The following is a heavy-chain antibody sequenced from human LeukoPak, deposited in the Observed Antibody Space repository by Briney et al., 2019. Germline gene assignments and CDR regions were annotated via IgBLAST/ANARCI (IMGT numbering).Heavy chain of an antibody. V-gene: IGHV3-48*01. D-gene: IGHD3-3*01. J-gene: IGHJ4*02. CDR3: ARDDGSYDFWSGYDY. CDR2: ISSSSSTI. Sequence: GGSLRLSCTVSGFNFGDFAMNWVRQAPGKGLEGVSYISSSSSTIYYADSVKGRFTISRDNAKNSLYLQMNSLRAEDTAVYYCARDDGSYDFWSGYDYWGQGTLVTVSS. CDR1: GFNFGDFA.